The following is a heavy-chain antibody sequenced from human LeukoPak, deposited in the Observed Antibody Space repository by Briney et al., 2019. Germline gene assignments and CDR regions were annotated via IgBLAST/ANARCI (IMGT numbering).Heavy chain of an antibody. CDR3: ARVWELSFDY. J-gene: IGHJ4*02. Sequence: GGSLRLSCAASGFTVSTDHMSWVRQAPGKGLEWVAISYNGDTSQRAESVKGRFTISRDNSKNTLYLQMNSLRAEDTALYYCARVWELSFDYWGQGTLVTVSS. V-gene: IGHV3-53*01. CDR1: GFTVSTDH. D-gene: IGHD1-26*01. CDR2: SYNGDTS.